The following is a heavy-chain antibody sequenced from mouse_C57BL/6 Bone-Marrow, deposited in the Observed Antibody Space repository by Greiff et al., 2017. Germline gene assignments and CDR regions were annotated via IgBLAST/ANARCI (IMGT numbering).Heavy chain of an antibody. Sequence: EVQLQQSGAELVRPAASVKLSCTASGFYIQDYYMRRLKQRPEQDLQWIGRIVPEDGDNEYAPKFQGKATMTADTSSNPAYLQLSSLTSEDTAVYYCTSNDYDGFAYWGQGTLVTVSA. D-gene: IGHD2-4*01. V-gene: IGHV14-1*01. CDR1: GFYIQDYY. CDR2: IVPEDGDN. J-gene: IGHJ3*01. CDR3: TSNDYDGFAY.